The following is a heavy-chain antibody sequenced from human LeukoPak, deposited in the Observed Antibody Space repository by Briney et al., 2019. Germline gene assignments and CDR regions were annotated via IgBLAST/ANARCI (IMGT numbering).Heavy chain of an antibody. J-gene: IGHJ3*02. CDR2: INHSGST. CDR3: ARDTNYNDAFDI. CDR1: GGSFSGYY. Sequence: SETLSLTCAVYGGSFSGYYWSWIRQPPGKGLEWIGEINHSGSTNYNPSLKSRVTMSVDTSKNQFSLKLSSVTAADTAVYYCARDTNYNDAFDIWGQGTMVTVSS. V-gene: IGHV4-34*01. D-gene: IGHD1-1*01.